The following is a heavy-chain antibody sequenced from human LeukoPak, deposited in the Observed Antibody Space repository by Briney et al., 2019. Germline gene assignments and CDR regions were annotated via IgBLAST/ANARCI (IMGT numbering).Heavy chain of an antibody. V-gene: IGHV3-21*01. D-gene: IGHD6-13*01. CDR1: EFTFSSYS. Sequence: GGSLRLSCAASEFTFSSYSMNWVRQAPGKGLEWVSSISSSSSYIYYADSVKGRFTISRDNAKNSLYLQMNSLRAEDTAVYYCARDGGSWYPALGYWGQGTLVTVSS. CDR2: ISSSSSYI. CDR3: ARDGGSWYPALGY. J-gene: IGHJ4*02.